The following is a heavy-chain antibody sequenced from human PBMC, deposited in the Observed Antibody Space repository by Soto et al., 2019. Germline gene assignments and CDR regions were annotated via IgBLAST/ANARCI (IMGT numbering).Heavy chain of an antibody. CDR1: GFTVSDHY. Sequence: QVQLVESGGGLVKPGGSLRLSCAVSGFTVSDHYMTWIRQAPGKGLEWVSYISGSGTYTNYEDSVKGRFIISRDIAQNSRWLHINSLRAEDTAVYYCARSSGWRQVVGYKYGLDVWGQGTAVTVSS. CDR2: ISGSGTYT. CDR3: ARSSGWRQVVGYKYGLDV. V-gene: IGHV3-11*06. J-gene: IGHJ6*02. D-gene: IGHD3-22*01.